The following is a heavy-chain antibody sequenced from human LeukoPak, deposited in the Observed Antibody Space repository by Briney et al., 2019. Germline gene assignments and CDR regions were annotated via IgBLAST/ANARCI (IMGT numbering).Heavy chain of an antibody. V-gene: IGHV3-48*01. CDR3: ARRFDS. CDR1: GFTFSTYS. CDR2: ITGSSSTI. Sequence: GGSLRLSCAASGFTFSTYSVNWVRQAPGKGLEWVSYITGSSSTIYYADSVKGRFTISRDNAKNSLYLQMNSLRAEDTAVYYCARRFDSWGQGTLVTVSS. J-gene: IGHJ4*02.